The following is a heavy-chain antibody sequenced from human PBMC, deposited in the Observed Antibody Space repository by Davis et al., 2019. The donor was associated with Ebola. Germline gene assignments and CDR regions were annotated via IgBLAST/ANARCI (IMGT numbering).Heavy chain of an antibody. Sequence: PSETLSLTCAVYGGSFSGYYWSWIRQPPGKGLEWIGEINHSGSTNYNPSLKSRVTISVDTSKNQFSLKLSSVTAADTAVYYCARGLRYCSGGSCRYGMDVWGQGTTVTVSS. CDR3: ARGLRYCSGGSCRYGMDV. CDR2: INHSGST. V-gene: IGHV4-34*01. D-gene: IGHD2-15*01. CDR1: GGSFSGYY. J-gene: IGHJ6*02.